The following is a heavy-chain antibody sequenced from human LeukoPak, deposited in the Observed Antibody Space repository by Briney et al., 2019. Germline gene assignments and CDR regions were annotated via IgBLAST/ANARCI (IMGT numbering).Heavy chain of an antibody. CDR1: GDSVSSNSAA. D-gene: IGHD3-10*01. CDR3: ARTAYGSGSKNWFDT. CDR2: TYYRSKWYN. Sequence: SQTLSLTCDISGDSVSSNSAAWNWIRQSPSRGLEWLGRTYYRSKWYNEYAGSVRSRITINPDTSKNHFSLQLNSVTPEDTAVYYCARTAYGSGSKNWFDTWGQGTLVTVSS. V-gene: IGHV6-1*01. J-gene: IGHJ5*02.